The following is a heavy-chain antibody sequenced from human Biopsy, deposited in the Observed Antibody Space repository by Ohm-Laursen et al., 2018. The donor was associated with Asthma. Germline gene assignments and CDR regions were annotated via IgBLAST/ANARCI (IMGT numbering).Heavy chain of an antibody. Sequence: SETLSLTCTVSGGSISSYYWSWIRQPPGKGLEWIGNIHYSGSTYSNPSLKSRVTISVDTSKKQISLRLSSVIAADTAVYYCAGFCSGGNCPDHWGQGTLVTVSS. V-gene: IGHV4-59*13. CDR3: AGFCSGGNCPDH. D-gene: IGHD2-15*01. CDR2: IHYSGST. J-gene: IGHJ4*02. CDR1: GGSISSYY.